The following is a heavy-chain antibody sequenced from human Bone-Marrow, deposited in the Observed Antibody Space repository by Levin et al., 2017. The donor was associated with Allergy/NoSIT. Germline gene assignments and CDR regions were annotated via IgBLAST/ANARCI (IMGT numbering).Heavy chain of an antibody. Sequence: TGGSLRLSCAVSGASISNSDWWSWVRQSPGKGLEWIGEIHHSETTNNNPSLESRVTISIDKSKNHISLRLNSVTAADTAVYFCAKFSPRSPQLLYGVWDYWGQGILVIVSS. V-gene: IGHV4-4*01. D-gene: IGHD2-2*02. CDR2: IHHSETT. CDR1: GASISNSDW. CDR3: AKFSPRSPQLLYGVWDY. J-gene: IGHJ4*02.